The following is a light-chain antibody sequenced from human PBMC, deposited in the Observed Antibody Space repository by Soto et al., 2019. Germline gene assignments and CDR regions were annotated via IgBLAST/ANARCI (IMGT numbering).Light chain of an antibody. J-gene: IGKJ1*01. CDR1: QGIRHY. V-gene: IGKV1-27*01. CDR3: QKYNSPPWT. CDR2: EAS. Sequence: DIQMTYSPSSLSASVGDRVTITCRSSQGIRHYLAWYQQKPGKVPKLLIYEASNLQSGVPSRFRGGGSGTDFTLTISSLQPDDVATYYCQKYNSPPWTFGQGTKVDIK.